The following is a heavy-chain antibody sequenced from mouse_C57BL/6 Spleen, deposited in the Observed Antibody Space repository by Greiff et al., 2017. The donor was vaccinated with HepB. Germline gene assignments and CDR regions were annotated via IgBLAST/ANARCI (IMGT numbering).Heavy chain of an antibody. J-gene: IGHJ1*03. D-gene: IGHD1-1*01. CDR1: GYTFTDYN. Sequence: EVQLQESGPELVKPGASVKIPCKASGYTFTDYNMDWVKQSHGKSLEWIGDINPNNGGTIYNQKFKGKATLTVDKSSSTAYMELRSLTSEDTAVYYCARSITTVVRYFDVWGTGTTVTVSS. CDR3: ARSITTVVRYFDV. V-gene: IGHV1-18*01. CDR2: INPNNGGT.